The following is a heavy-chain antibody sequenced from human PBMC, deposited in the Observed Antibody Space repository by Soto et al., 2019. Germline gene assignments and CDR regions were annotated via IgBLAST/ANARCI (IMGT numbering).Heavy chain of an antibody. V-gene: IGHV2-26*01. CDR2: IFSDDDK. CDR1: GFSLTIPRLG. D-gene: IGHD1-1*01. J-gene: IGHJ6*02. Sequence: SGPTLVNPTETLTLTCTVSGFSLTIPRLGVSWVRQPPGKALEWLAHIFSDDDKSYSTSLQGRLTISQDTSKSQVVLSMTNMGPADTAPYSCARTPGKWFSDSYYYGMDVWGQGTTVTVSS. CDR3: ARTPGKWFSDSYYYGMDV.